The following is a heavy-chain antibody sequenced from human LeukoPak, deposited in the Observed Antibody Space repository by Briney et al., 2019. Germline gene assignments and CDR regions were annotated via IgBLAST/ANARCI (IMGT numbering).Heavy chain of an antibody. J-gene: IGHJ4*02. CDR2: IYHSGST. CDR3: ARDKDTGGYHRAPLTY. CDR1: GGSISSTNW. Sequence: PSGTLSLTCAVSGGSISSTNWWSWVRQPPGKGLEWIGEIYHSGSTNYNPSLKSRVTMSVDKPKNQFSLKLSSVTAADTAVYYCARDKDTGGYHRAPLTYWGQGTLVAVSS. V-gene: IGHV4-4*02. D-gene: IGHD2-8*02.